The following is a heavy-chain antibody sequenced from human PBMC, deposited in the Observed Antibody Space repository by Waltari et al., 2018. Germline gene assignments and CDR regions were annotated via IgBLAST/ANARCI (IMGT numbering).Heavy chain of an antibody. V-gene: IGHV3-74*01. J-gene: IGHJ4*02. CDR1: GFTFTSHW. Sequence: EVQLVESGGGLVQPGGSLRLSCAASGFTFTSHWMHWVRQGPGKGLEWFSRLNYDGSSTYYADFVKGRFTISRDNAKNTLYLQMNSLRAEDTGVYYCVRGYGGDVYWGQGTLVTVSS. D-gene: IGHD2-21*02. CDR3: VRGYGGDVY. CDR2: LNYDGSST.